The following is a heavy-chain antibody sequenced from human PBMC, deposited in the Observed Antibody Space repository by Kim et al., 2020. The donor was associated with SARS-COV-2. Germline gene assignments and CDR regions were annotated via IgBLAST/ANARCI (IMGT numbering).Heavy chain of an antibody. V-gene: IGHV4-30-2*01. CDR1: GGSISSGGYS. CDR2: IYHSGST. J-gene: IGHJ5*02. CDR3: ARGSRADNWFDP. Sequence: SETLSLTCAVSGGSISSGGYSWSWIRQPPGKGLEWIGYIYHSGSTYYNPSLKNRVTISVDRSKNQFSLKLSSVTAADTAVYYCARGSRADNWFDPWGQGTLVTVSS.